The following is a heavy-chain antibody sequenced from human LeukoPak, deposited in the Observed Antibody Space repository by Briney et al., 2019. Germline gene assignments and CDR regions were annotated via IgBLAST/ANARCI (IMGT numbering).Heavy chain of an antibody. D-gene: IGHD3-9*01. CDR3: ARARANYDILTGCDY. Sequence: GASVKVSCKASGYTFTGYYMHWVRQAPGQGLEWMGRINPNSGGTNYAQKFQGRVTMTRDTSISTAYMELSRLRSDDTAVYCCARARANYDILTGCDYWGQGTLVTVSS. V-gene: IGHV1-2*06. J-gene: IGHJ4*02. CDR1: GYTFTGYY. CDR2: INPNSGGT.